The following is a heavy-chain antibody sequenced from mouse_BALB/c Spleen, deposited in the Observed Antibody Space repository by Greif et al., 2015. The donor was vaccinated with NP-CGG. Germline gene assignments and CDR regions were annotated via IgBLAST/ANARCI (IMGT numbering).Heavy chain of an antibody. CDR2: ISSGGST. J-gene: IGHJ3*01. D-gene: IGHD2-1*01. Sequence: EVKLVESGGGLVKPGGSLKLSCAASGFTFSSYAMSWVRQTPEKRLEWVASISSGGSTYYPDSVKGRFTISRDNARNILYLQMSSLRSEDTAMYYCARGGGNSWFAYWGQGTLVTVSA. CDR1: GFTFSSYA. CDR3: ARGGGNSWFAY. V-gene: IGHV5-6-5*01.